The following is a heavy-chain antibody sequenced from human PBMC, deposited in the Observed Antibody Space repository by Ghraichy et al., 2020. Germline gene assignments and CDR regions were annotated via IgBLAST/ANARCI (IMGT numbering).Heavy chain of an antibody. Sequence: GGSLRLSCAASGFTFSSYAMSWVRQAPGKGLEWVSSISSSSSYTYYADSVKGRFTISRDNAKNSLYLQMNSLRAEDTAVYYCASKGDYADWGQGTLVTVSS. J-gene: IGHJ4*02. CDR1: GFTFSSYA. D-gene: IGHD4-17*01. V-gene: IGHV3-21*01. CDR3: ASKGDYAD. CDR2: ISSSSSYT.